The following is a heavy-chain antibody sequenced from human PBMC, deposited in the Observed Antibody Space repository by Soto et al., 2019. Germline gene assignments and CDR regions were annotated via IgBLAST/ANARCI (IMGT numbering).Heavy chain of an antibody. CDR1: GYTFTSYA. V-gene: IGHV1-3*01. Sequence: QVQLVQSGAEVKKPGASVKVSCKASGYTFTSYAVHWVRQAPGQRLEWMGWINAGNGNTKYSQKFQGRVTITSDTSASTAYMELSSLRSEDTAVYYCARGTASIVATFGYIDVWGKGTTVTVSS. CDR3: ARGTASIVATFGYIDV. D-gene: IGHD5-12*01. CDR2: INAGNGNT. J-gene: IGHJ6*03.